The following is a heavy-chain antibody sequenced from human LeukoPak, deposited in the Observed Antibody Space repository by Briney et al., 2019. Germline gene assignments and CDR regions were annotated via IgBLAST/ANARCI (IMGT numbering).Heavy chain of an antibody. V-gene: IGHV1-8*01. CDR1: GYTFTSYD. D-gene: IGHD2-2*01. CDR3: ASPSVSSSPYYFDY. J-gene: IGHJ4*02. Sequence: GASVKVSCKASGYTFTSYDINWVRQATGQGLEWMGWMNPNSGNTGYAQKFQGRVTTTRNTSISTAYMELSSLRSEDTAVYYCASPSVSSSPYYFDYWGQGTLVTVSS. CDR2: MNPNSGNT.